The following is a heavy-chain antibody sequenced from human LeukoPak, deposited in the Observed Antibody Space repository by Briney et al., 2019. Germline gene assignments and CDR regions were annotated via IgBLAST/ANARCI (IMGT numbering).Heavy chain of an antibody. J-gene: IGHJ4*02. V-gene: IGHV1-2*06. Sequence: GASVKVSCKASGYTFTGYYMHWGRQAPGQGREWMGRINPNSGGTKYAQKFQGRVTMTRDTSISTAYMELSRLRSDDTAVYYCARVMATREGRYFDYWGQGTLVTVSS. CDR2: INPNSGGT. D-gene: IGHD5-24*01. CDR3: ARVMATREGRYFDY. CDR1: GYTFTGYY.